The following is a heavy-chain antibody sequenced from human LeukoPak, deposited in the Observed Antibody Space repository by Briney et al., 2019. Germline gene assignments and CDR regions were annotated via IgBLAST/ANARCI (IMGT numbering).Heavy chain of an antibody. CDR3: ARANALFY. CDR1: GFTFSSYA. Sequence: GGSLRLSCVASGFTFSSYAMSWVRQAPGKGLEWVSAISGSGVTTHYAGSVKGRFSISRDNSKNTLYLQMNSLRAEDTAVYYCARANALFYWGQGTLVTVSS. V-gene: IGHV3-23*01. D-gene: IGHD2/OR15-2a*01. J-gene: IGHJ4*02. CDR2: ISGSGVTT.